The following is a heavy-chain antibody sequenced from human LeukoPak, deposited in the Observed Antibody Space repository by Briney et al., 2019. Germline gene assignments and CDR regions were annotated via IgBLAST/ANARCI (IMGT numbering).Heavy chain of an antibody. D-gene: IGHD6-13*01. J-gene: IGHJ1*01. CDR2: IIPIFGTA. CDR3: ARGVIAAAGRRYFQH. CDR1: GGTFSSYA. V-gene: IGHV1-69*13. Sequence: ASVKVSCKASGGTFSSYAISWVRQAPGQGLEWMGGIIPIFGTANYAQKFQGRVTITADESTSTAYMELSSLRSEDTAVYYCARGVIAAAGRRYFQHWGQGTLVTVSS.